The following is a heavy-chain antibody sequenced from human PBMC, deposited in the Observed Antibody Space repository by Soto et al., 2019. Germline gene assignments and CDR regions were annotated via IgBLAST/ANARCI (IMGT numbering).Heavy chain of an antibody. V-gene: IGHV4-61*01. CDR1: GDSVTSDSYF. Sequence: PSETLSLTCTVSGDSVTSDSYFWSWIRQPPGKGLEWIGNSYYSGYYSGSTNHNPSLKSRVTVSVDTSKNQFSLKLSSVTAADTAVYYCARGPYDYVWGSQANYYGMDVWGQGTAVTVSS. CDR2: SYYSGYYSGST. J-gene: IGHJ6*02. D-gene: IGHD3-16*01. CDR3: ARGPYDYVWGSQANYYGMDV.